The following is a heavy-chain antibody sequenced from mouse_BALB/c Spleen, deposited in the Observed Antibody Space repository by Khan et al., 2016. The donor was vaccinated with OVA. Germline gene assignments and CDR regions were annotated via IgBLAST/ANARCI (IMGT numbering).Heavy chain of an antibody. D-gene: IGHD2-3*01. V-gene: IGHV3-2*02. CDR3: ARDGSRYNYAMDY. CDR2: ISSSGST. Sequence: EVKLEESGPGLVKPSQSLSLTCTVTGYSITSDYAWNWIRQFPGNKLEWMGYISSSGSTNYNPALKSRIPITRDTSKNQFFLQLNSVTTEDTATYYCARDGSRYNYAMDYWGQGTSVTISA. J-gene: IGHJ4*01. CDR1: GYSITSDYA.